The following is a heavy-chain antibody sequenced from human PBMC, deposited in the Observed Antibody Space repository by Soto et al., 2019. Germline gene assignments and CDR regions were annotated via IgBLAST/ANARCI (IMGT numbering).Heavy chain of an antibody. D-gene: IGHD1-26*01. CDR2: VIPILGIA. V-gene: IGHV1-69*04. CDR3: ARDLVGATMTYNWFDP. Sequence: GASVKVSCKASGYTFTRHYMHWVRQAPGQGLEWMGRVIPILGIANYAQKFQGRVTITADKSTSTAYMELSSLRSEDTAVYYCARDLVGATMTYNWFDPWGQGTLVTVSS. CDR1: GYTFTRHY. J-gene: IGHJ5*02.